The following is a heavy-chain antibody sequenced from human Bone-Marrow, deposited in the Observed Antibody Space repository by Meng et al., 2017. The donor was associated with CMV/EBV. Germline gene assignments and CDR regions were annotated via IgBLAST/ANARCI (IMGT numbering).Heavy chain of an antibody. V-gene: IGHV4-34*01. J-gene: IGHJ6*02. Sequence: SETLSLTCAVYGGSFSGYYWSWIRQPPGKGLEWIGEINHSGSTNYNPSPKSRVTISVDTSKNQFSLKLSSVTAADTAVYYCARGHGKKLGLYYYYYYGMDVWGQGTAVTVSS. D-gene: IGHD7-27*01. CDR3: ARGHGKKLGLYYYYYYGMDV. CDR1: GGSFSGYY. CDR2: INHSGST.